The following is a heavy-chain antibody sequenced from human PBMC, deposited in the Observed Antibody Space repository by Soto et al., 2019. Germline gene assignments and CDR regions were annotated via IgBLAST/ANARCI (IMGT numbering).Heavy chain of an antibody. D-gene: IGHD3-10*01. CDR1: GFTFSSYA. J-gene: IGHJ5*02. CDR2: ISGSGGST. Sequence: EVQLLESGGGLVQPAGSLRLSCAASGFTFSSYAMSWVRQAPGKGLEWVSAISGSGGSTYYADSVKGRFTISRDNSKNTLYLQMNSLRAEDTAVYYCAKSQSGITMVRGVIIDHNWFDPWGQGTLVTVSS. V-gene: IGHV3-23*01. CDR3: AKSQSGITMVRGVIIDHNWFDP.